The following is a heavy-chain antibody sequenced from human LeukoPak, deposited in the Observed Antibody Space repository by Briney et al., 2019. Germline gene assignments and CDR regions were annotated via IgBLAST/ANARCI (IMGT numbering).Heavy chain of an antibody. CDR3: ARGVYIAAAQYGY. J-gene: IGHJ4*02. CDR1: GGSISSYY. D-gene: IGHD6-13*01. V-gene: IGHV4-59*01. CDR2: IYYSGTT. Sequence: SETPSLTCTVSGGSISSYYWSWIRQPPGKGLEWIGYIYYSGTTNYNPSLKSRVTIAVDTSKNQFSLKLSSVTAADTAVYYCARGVYIAAAQYGYWGQGTLVTVSS.